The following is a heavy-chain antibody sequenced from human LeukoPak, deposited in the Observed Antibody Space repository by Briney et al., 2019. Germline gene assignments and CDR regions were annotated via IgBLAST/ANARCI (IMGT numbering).Heavy chain of an antibody. CDR2: IYYSGST. J-gene: IGHJ5*02. D-gene: IGHD3-10*01. Sequence: GSLRLSCAASGFTFSSYSMNWVRQAPGKGLEWIGSIYYSGSTYYNPSLKSRVTISVDTSKNQFSLKLSSVTAADTAVYYCAPSRVMVRGYNWFDPWGQGTLVTVSS. CDR1: GFTFSSYS. V-gene: IGHV4-39*07. CDR3: APSRVMVRGYNWFDP.